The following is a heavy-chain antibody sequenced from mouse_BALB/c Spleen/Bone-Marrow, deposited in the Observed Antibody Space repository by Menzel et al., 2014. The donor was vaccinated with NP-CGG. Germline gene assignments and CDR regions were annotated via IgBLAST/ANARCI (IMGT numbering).Heavy chain of an antibody. Sequence: EVPLVESGVGLVQPGWSRQLYCAASGFTFSIFGMHWVRQSPAKGLSWVAYLRSCSTAICYADTVKGRCTISRDNPKNTLFLQMTSLRSEDTAMYYCARGGNWDDFDVWGAGTTATVSS. V-gene: IGHV5-17*02. D-gene: IGHD4-1*01. CDR2: LRSCSTAI. CDR3: ARGGNWDDFDV. CDR1: GFTFSIFG. J-gene: IGHJ1*01.